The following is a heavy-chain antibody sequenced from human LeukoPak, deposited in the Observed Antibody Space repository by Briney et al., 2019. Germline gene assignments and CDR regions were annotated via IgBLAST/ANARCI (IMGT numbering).Heavy chain of an antibody. Sequence: PGRSLRLSCTASGFTFGDYAMSWVRQAPGKGLEWVGIIRSKAYGGTTEYAASVKGRFTISRDDSKSIAYLQMNSLKTEDTAVYYCTRRGYCSSTSCGDMDVWGKGTTVTVSS. J-gene: IGHJ6*03. CDR1: GFTFGDYA. CDR2: IRSKAYGGTT. D-gene: IGHD2-2*01. V-gene: IGHV3-49*04. CDR3: TRRGYCSSTSCGDMDV.